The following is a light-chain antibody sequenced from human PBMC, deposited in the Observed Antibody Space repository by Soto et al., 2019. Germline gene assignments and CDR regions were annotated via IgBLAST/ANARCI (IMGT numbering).Light chain of an antibody. V-gene: IGLV1-40*01. Sequence: QAVVTQPPSVSGAPGQRVTISCTGSSSNLWAGYDVHWYQQLPGTAPKLLIYGNSNRPSGVPDRFAGSKSGTSASLAITGLQAEDEADYYCQSYDSSLSGSVFGGGTKLTVL. CDR1: SSNLWAGYD. J-gene: IGLJ2*01. CDR3: QSYDSSLSGSV. CDR2: GNS.